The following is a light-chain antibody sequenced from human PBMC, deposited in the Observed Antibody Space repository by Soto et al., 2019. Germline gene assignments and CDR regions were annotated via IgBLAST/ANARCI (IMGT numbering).Light chain of an antibody. J-gene: IGLJ1*01. CDR1: SGDVGGYNY. V-gene: IGLV2-11*01. Sequence: QSVRAQPRSVSGSPGQSVTISCTGTSGDVGGYNYVSWYRQHPGKAPELMIYDVTKRPSGVPDRFSGSKSGNTASLTISGLQAEDEADYYCCSYAGTYIYVFGIGTKVTVL. CDR3: CSYAGTYIYV. CDR2: DVT.